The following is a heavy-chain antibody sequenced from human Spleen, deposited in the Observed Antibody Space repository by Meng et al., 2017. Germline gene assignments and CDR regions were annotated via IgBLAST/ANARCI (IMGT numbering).Heavy chain of an antibody. V-gene: IGHV1-2*06. CDR1: GYTFPDYW. Sequence: SVKVSCKASGYTFPDYWLHWVRRAPGQGLEWMGRINPKSGNTHYAQRFQGRVTMTGDTSISTAYMELRGLRSDDTAMYYCARDSTDNPYNWDLGNWFDPWGHGTLVTVSS. J-gene: IGHJ5*02. CDR2: INPKSGNT. CDR3: ARDSTDNPYNWDLGNWFDP. D-gene: IGHD1-1*01.